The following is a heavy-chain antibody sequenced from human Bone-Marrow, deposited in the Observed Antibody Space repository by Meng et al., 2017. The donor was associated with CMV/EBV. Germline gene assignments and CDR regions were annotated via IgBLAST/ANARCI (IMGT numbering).Heavy chain of an antibody. CDR1: GGPFSNYA. CDR3: ARLFASDYYSDYYYGMDV. J-gene: IGHJ6*02. V-gene: IGHV1-69*10. D-gene: IGHD3-22*01. Sequence: SVKVSCKASGGPFSNYAINWVRQAPGQGLEWMGGIIPILGITNYAQRFQGRVTITADKSTNTAYMALSSLRSEDTAVYYCARLFASDYYSDYYYGMDVCGQGTTVTVSS. CDR2: IIPILGIT.